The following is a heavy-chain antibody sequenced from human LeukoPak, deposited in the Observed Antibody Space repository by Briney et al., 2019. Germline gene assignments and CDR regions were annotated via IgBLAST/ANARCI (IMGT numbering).Heavy chain of an antibody. J-gene: IGHJ4*02. CDR2: ISYDGSNK. D-gene: IGHD2-15*01. CDR3: ARANWAGIEAPATDY. CDR1: GFTFSSYA. Sequence: PGRSLRLSCAASGFTFSSYAMHWVRQAPGKGLEWVAVISYDGSNKYYADSVKGRFTISRDNSKNTLFLQMNSLRTEDTAVYFCARANWAGIEAPATDYWGQGTLVTVSS. V-gene: IGHV3-30-3*01.